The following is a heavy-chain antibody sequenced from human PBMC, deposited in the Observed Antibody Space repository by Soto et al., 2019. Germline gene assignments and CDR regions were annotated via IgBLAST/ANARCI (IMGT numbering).Heavy chain of an antibody. CDR1: GGSISSGGYY. Sequence: SETLSLTCTVSGGSISSGGYYWSWIRQHPGKGLEWIGYIYYSGSTYYNPSLKSRVTISVDTSKNQFSLKLSSVTAADTAVYYCAREGWELGLDYYYGMDVWGQGTTVTVSS. D-gene: IGHD1-26*01. V-gene: IGHV4-31*03. J-gene: IGHJ6*02. CDR2: IYYSGST. CDR3: AREGWELGLDYYYGMDV.